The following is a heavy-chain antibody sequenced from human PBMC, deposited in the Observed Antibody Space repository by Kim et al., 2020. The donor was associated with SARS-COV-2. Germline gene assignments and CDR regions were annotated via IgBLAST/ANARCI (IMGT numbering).Heavy chain of an antibody. CDR2: SYT. Sequence: SYTSEADSVKGRFTIARDNAKNSLYLQMNSLRAEDTAVYYCASFIAVADYWGQGTLVTVSS. V-gene: IGHV3-21*01. D-gene: IGHD6-19*01. J-gene: IGHJ4*02. CDR3: ASFIAVADY.